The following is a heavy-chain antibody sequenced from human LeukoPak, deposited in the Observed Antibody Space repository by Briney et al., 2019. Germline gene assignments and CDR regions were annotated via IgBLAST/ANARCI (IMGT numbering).Heavy chain of an antibody. CDR2: ISGSGGSK. CDR1: GFTFSSYA. CDR3: AKDRSGGSGTLFPVFDF. Sequence: GGSLRLSCAASGFTFSSYAMSWVRQAPGKGLEWVSSISGSGGSKYYANYVKDRLTISRDNSRSTLYLPMDSLRAEDTAVYYCAKDRSGGSGTLFPVFDFWGQGTLVTVSS. V-gene: IGHV3-23*01. D-gene: IGHD3-10*01. J-gene: IGHJ4*02.